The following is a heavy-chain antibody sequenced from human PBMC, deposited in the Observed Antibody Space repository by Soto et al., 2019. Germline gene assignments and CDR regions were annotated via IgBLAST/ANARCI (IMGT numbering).Heavy chain of an antibody. CDR3: ALALGPTTGLDY. V-gene: IGHV4-31*02. D-gene: IGHD1-26*01. Sequence: SETLSLTCSVSGASTVSHYHWTWIRQPPGRGLEWMGYIFNSGTTFYNPSLTSRLSISMDTSGNHFSLELRSVTAADTAVYYCALALGPTTGLDYWGQGTLVTVSS. J-gene: IGHJ4*02. CDR1: GASTVSHYH. CDR2: IFNSGTT.